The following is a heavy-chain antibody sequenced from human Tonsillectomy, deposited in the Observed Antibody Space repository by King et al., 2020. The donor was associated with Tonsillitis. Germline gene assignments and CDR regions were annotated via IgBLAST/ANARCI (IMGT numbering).Heavy chain of an antibody. V-gene: IGHV3-23*04. J-gene: IGHJ4*02. D-gene: IGHD2-15*01. Sequence: VQLVESGGGLVQSGGSLRLSCAASGFTLINYAMSWVRQAPGKGLEWVSSISGSGTYTYYADSVEGRFTISRDNSKNTLCLQMNSLRAEDPAVYYCAKQIGFCNGGTCSLDYWGQGALVTVSS. CDR2: ISGSGTYT. CDR3: AKQIGFCNGGTCSLDY. CDR1: GFTLINYA.